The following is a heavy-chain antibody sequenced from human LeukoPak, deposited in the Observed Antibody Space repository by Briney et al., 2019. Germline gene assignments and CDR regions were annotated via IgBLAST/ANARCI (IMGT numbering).Heavy chain of an antibody. J-gene: IGHJ4*02. CDR2: IYTSGST. D-gene: IGHD3-10*01. V-gene: IGHV4-61*02. CDR1: GGSISSGSYY. CDR3: ARGVTMVRGTPHFDY. Sequence: SETLSLTCTVSGGSISSGSYYWSWIRQPAGKGLEWIGRIYTSGSTNYNPSLKSRVTISVDTSKNQFSLKLSSVTAADTAVYYCARGVTMVRGTPHFDYWGQGTLVTVSS.